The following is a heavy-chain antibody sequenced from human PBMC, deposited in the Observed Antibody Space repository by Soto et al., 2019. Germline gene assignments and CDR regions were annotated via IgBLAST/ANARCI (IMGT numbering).Heavy chain of an antibody. Sequence: QVELMQSGAEVKKPGSSVKISCTTSGGTLSTHPISWVRQAPGQGLEWMAMIIPFYGSSNHAQKFQGRVTITVDESTNTVYMTLSSLTAEDTAGYYCARDASRVSHYYGLDVWGQGTTVTVSS. CDR1: GGTLSTHP. CDR2: IIPFYGSS. V-gene: IGHV1-69*18. CDR3: ARDASRVSHYYGLDV. J-gene: IGHJ6*02.